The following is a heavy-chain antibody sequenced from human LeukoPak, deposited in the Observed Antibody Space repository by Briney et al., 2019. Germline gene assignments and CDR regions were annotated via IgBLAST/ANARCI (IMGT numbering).Heavy chain of an antibody. D-gene: IGHD6-13*01. J-gene: IGHJ5*02. CDR2: ISAYNGNT. Sequence: ASVKVSCQASGYTFTSYGISWVRQAPGQGLEWMGWISAYNGNTNYAQKLQGRVTMTTDKSTSTAYIELKRLSPHDTAVYYCAIVFEAAGYLTPPFDPCGQGTLVTVSS. V-gene: IGHV1-18*01. CDR1: GYTFTSYG. CDR3: AIVFEAAGYLTPPFDP.